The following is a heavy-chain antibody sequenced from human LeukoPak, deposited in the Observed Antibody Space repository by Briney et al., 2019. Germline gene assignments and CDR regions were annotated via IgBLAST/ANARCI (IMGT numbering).Heavy chain of an antibody. V-gene: IGHV4-59*01. D-gene: IGHD3-22*01. CDR3: ARNRKRDSSGYYHNWFDP. CDR2: IYYSGST. CDR1: GGSISSYY. Sequence: PSETLSLTCTVSGGSISSYYWSWIRQPPGKGLEGIGHIYYSGSTNYNPSLKSRVTISVDTSKNQFSLKLSSVTAADTAVYYCARNRKRDSSGYYHNWFDPWGQGTLVTVSS. J-gene: IGHJ5*02.